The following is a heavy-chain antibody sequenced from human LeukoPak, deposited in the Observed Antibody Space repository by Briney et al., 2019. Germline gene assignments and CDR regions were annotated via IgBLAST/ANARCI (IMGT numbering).Heavy chain of an antibody. Sequence: QPGGSLRLSCAASGFTFSNYWMNWVRQASGKGLEWVANIKQDGSEKYYVDSVKGRFTISRDNAKNSLYLQMSSLRAEDTAVYYCARNSLTYEYYFDYWGQGTLVTVSS. D-gene: IGHD5-12*01. CDR3: ARNSLTYEYYFDY. CDR1: GFTFSNYW. CDR2: IKQDGSEK. V-gene: IGHV3-7*01. J-gene: IGHJ4*02.